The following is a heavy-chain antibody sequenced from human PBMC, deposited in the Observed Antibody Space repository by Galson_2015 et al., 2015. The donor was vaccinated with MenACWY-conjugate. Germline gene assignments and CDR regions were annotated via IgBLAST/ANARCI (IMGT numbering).Heavy chain of an antibody. D-gene: IGHD3-9*01. CDR2: IRDSGGIT. Sequence: SLRLSYAASGFTFSSYAMTWVRRAPGKGLDWVSTIRDSGGITYYADSVKGRFTISTDNSKNTMYLQMNSLRAEDTAAYYCAKDLEKNYEMLTGYYNAWGQGILVTFST. V-gene: IGHV3-23*01. CDR1: GFTFSSYA. J-gene: IGHJ5*02. CDR3: AKDLEKNYEMLTGYYNA.